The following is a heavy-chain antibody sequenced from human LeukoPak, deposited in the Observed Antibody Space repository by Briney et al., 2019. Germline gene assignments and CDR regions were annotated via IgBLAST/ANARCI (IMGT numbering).Heavy chain of an antibody. D-gene: IGHD4-23*01. V-gene: IGHV3-23*01. J-gene: IGHJ6*03. Sequence: GGSLRLSCEGSGFNFNLFSMTWVRQAPGKGLEWVSAISGSGGSTYYADSVKGRFTISRDNSKNTLYLQMNSLRAEDTAVYYCAKDVNTVVNDPDRYYYYYMDVWGKGTTVTVSS. CDR2: ISGSGGST. CDR1: GFNFNLFS. CDR3: AKDVNTVVNDPDRYYYYYMDV.